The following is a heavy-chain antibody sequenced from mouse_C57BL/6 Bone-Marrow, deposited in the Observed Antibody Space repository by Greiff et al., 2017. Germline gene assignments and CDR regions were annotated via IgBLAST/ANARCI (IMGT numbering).Heavy chain of an antibody. D-gene: IGHD2-4*01. CDR2: IWTGGGT. CDR3: AKYDYDRIYNTLDN. Sequence: VMLVESGPGLVAPSQSLSITCTVSGFSLTSSAISWVRQPPGKGLEWLGVIWTGGGTNYNSALKSRLSISKDNSKSQVFLKMNSLQTDDTARYYCAKYDYDRIYNTLDNWGQGTVVTVST. V-gene: IGHV2-9-1*01. J-gene: IGHJ4*01. CDR1: GFSLTSSA.